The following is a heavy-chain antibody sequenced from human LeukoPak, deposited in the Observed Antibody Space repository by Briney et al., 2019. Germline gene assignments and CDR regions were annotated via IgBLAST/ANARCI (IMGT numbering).Heavy chain of an antibody. CDR1: GFTVSAYF. CDR2: IKQDGSEK. D-gene: IGHD2/OR15-2a*01. V-gene: IGHV3-7*05. CDR3: ATWGTTWSLDY. J-gene: IGHJ4*02. Sequence: GGSLRLSCAASGFTVSAYFMNWVRQAPGKGLEWVANIKQDGSEKYYVDSVKGRFTVSRDNAKNSLYLQMNSLRAEDTAVYYCATWGTTWSLDYWGQGTLVTVSS.